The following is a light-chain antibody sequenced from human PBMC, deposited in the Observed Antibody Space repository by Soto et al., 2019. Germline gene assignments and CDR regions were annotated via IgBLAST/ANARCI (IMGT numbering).Light chain of an antibody. V-gene: IGKV1-5*03. J-gene: IGKJ1*01. CDR3: QHYNSYSEA. CDR1: QSISSY. CDR2: KAS. Sequence: DVKMYQSPSALSASVGDRVTITCRASQSISSYLNWYQQKPGKAPKLLIYKASTLKSGVPSRFSGSGSGTEFTLTISSLQPDDFATYYCQHYNSYSEAFGQGTKVDI.